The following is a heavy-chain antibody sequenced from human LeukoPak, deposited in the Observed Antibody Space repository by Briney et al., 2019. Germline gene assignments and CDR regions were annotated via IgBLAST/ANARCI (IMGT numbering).Heavy chain of an antibody. CDR1: GYTFTGYY. Sequence: ASVKVSCKASGYTFTGYYMHWVRQAPGQGLEWMGWINPNSGDTNYEQKFQGRVTLTRDTSILTAYMDLSRLTSDDTAVYFCAKDRGGLAAGAVNPWGQGTLVTVSS. V-gene: IGHV1-2*02. J-gene: IGHJ5*02. D-gene: IGHD1-26*01. CDR2: INPNSGDT. CDR3: AKDRGGLAAGAVNP.